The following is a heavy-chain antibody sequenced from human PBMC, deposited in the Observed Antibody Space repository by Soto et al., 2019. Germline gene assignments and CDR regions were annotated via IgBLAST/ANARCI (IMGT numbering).Heavy chain of an antibody. J-gene: IGHJ5*02. V-gene: IGHV4-59*02. Sequence: SETLSLTCTVPGASVSTGYCSWLRQPPGKGLEWIGFMYYSGSFNYNPSLTSRVTISVDTSENQFSLKVTSVTADDTAVYYCARSYYDSTGFAVDPWGQGTLVTVS. D-gene: IGHD3-22*01. CDR2: MYYSGSF. CDR1: GASVSTGY. CDR3: ARSYYDSTGFAVDP.